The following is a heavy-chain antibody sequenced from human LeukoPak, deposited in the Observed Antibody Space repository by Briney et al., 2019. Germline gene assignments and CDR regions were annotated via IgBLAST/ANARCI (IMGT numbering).Heavy chain of an antibody. D-gene: IGHD4-17*01. CDR3: AKDPATAAVTRNFDY. CDR2: ISGGGTTT. V-gene: IGHV3-23*01. Sequence: TGGSLRLSCAASGLTFSSYAMSWVRQAPGKGLEWVCAISGGGTTTYYGESVKGRFTISRDNSKNTLHLEMNSLRAEDTAVYYSAKDPATAAVTRNFDYWGQGTLVTVSS. J-gene: IGHJ4*02. CDR1: GLTFSSYA.